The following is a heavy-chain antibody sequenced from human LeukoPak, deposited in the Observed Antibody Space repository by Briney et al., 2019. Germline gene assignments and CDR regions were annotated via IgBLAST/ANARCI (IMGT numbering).Heavy chain of an antibody. CDR2: ISYDGSNK. D-gene: IGHD3-22*01. CDR3: AKEEIVVVITTNDAFGI. V-gene: IGHV3-30*04. J-gene: IGHJ3*02. CDR1: GFTFSSYA. Sequence: GGSLRLSCAASGFTFSSYAMHWVRQAPGKGPEWVAVISYDGSNKYYADSVKGRFTISRDNSKNTLYLQMNSLRAEDTAVYYCAKEEIVVVITTNDAFGIWGQGTMVTVSS.